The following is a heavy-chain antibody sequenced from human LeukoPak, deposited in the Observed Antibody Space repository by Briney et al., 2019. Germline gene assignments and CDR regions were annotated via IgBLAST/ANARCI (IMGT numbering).Heavy chain of an antibody. J-gene: IGHJ4*02. CDR2: IYHSGST. Sequence: SETLSLTCAVSGYSISSGYYWGWIRQPPGKGLEWIGSIYHSGSTYYNPSLKSRVTISVDTSKNQFSLKLSSATAADTAVYYCARVGDNDSSGYYKGNYWGQGTLVTVSS. D-gene: IGHD3-22*01. CDR3: ARVGDNDSSGYYKGNY. CDR1: GYSISSGYY. V-gene: IGHV4-38-2*01.